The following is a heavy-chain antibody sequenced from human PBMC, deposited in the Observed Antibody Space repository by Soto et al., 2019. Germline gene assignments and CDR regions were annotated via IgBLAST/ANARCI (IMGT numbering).Heavy chain of an antibody. CDR3: VKSRGGNNFDCFA. CDR2: VRGNGDPP. D-gene: IGHD5-12*01. V-gene: IGHV3-64D*06. Sequence: PGGSLRLSCSASGFTFSSYTMHWVRQAPGKGLEYVSGVRGNGDPPFYADSVKGRFTISRDNSKNTLYLQMSGLSADDTAVYYCVKSRGGNNFDCFAWSQGALVTVSS. J-gene: IGHJ5*02. CDR1: GFTFSSYT.